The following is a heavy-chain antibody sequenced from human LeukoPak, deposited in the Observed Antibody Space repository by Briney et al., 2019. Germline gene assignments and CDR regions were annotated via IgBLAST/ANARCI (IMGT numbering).Heavy chain of an antibody. CDR1: GFTFSSYA. Sequence: GGSLRLSCAASGFTFSSYAMSWVRQAPGKGLEWVLAISGSGGSTYYADSVKGRFTISRDNSKNTLYLQMNSLRAEDTAVYYCAKVMTRTMVRGVPPSDYWGQGTLVTVSS. D-gene: IGHD3-10*01. J-gene: IGHJ4*02. V-gene: IGHV3-23*01. CDR2: ISGSGGST. CDR3: AKVMTRTMVRGVPPSDY.